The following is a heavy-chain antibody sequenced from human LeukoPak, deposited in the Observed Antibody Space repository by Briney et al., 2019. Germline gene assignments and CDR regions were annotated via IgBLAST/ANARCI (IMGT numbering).Heavy chain of an antibody. CDR3: ARDLSGSSSFGS. D-gene: IGHD6-6*01. J-gene: IGHJ4*02. CDR1: GGSVNSGDYY. V-gene: IGHV4-61*08. Sequence: SETLSLTCTVSGGSVNSGDYYWSWIRQPPGKGLEWIGYIYYSGSTKYNPSLKSRVTISIDTFKNQFSLKLSSVTAADTAVYYCARDLSGSSSFGSWGQGTLVTVSS. CDR2: IYYSGST.